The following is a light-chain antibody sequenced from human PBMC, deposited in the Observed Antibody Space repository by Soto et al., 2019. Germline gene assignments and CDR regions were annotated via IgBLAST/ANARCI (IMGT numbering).Light chain of an antibody. CDR1: QSVSSSY. J-gene: IGKJ1*01. CDR3: QQHGSSPPKT. Sequence: EIVLTQSPGTLSLSPGERATLSCRASQSVSSSYLAWYQQKPGQAPRLLIYGASSRATGIPDRFSGSGSGTDFTLTISSLEPEDFAVYYCQQHGSSPPKTFGQGTKVEIK. V-gene: IGKV3-20*01. CDR2: GAS.